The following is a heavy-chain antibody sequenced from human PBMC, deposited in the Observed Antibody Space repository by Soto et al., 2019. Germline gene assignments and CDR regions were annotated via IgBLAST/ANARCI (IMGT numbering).Heavy chain of an antibody. J-gene: IGHJ4*02. Sequence: GGSLRLSXAASGFTFSNAWMSWVRQAPGKGLEWVGRIKSKTDGGTTDYAAPVKGRFTISRDDSKNTLYLQMNSLKTEDTAVYYCTTEKIAAAGYFDYWGQGTLVTVSS. CDR2: IKSKTDGGTT. CDR1: GFTFSNAW. V-gene: IGHV3-15*01. D-gene: IGHD6-13*01. CDR3: TTEKIAAAGYFDY.